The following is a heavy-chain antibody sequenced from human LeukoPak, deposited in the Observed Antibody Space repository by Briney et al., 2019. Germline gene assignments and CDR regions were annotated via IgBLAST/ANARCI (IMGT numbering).Heavy chain of an antibody. J-gene: IGHJ4*02. CDR3: ARKLGGSQCGGDCFFDH. V-gene: IGHV3-11*03. CDR1: GFTLSVYY. D-gene: IGHD2-21*02. CDR2: ISSTGSYT. Sequence: PGESLRLSCEASGFTLSVYYMSWFRQAPGKGLEWIGYISSTGSYTTYADSVRGRFTISRDNAKSLLFLQMNNLRAEDTAVYYCARKLGGSQCGGDCFFDHWGQGTLVAVSS.